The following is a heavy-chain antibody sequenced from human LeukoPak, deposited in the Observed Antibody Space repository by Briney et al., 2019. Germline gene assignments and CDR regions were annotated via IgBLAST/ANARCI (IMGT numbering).Heavy chain of an antibody. CDR3: ARYSKAIENGDYVYIDY. CDR1: GGSISSGGYY. Sequence: SQTLSLTCTVSGGSISSGGYYWSWIRQHPGKGLEWIGYIYYSGSTYYNPSLKSRVTISVDTSKNQFSLKLSSVTAADTAVYYCARYSKAIENGDYVYIDYWGQGTLVTVSS. V-gene: IGHV4-31*03. D-gene: IGHD4-17*01. CDR2: IYYSGST. J-gene: IGHJ4*02.